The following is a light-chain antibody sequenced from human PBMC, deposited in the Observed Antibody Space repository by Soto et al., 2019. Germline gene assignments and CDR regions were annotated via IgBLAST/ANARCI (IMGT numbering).Light chain of an antibody. CDR3: QQYNSYSRT. Sequence: DIQMTQSPSTLSASVGDRVTITCRASQRINSWLAWYQQKPGKAPKLLIYDASSLESGVPSRFSGSGSGTEFTLTISSLQPDDFATYYCQQYNSYSRTFGQGTKV. CDR1: QRINSW. V-gene: IGKV1-5*01. CDR2: DAS. J-gene: IGKJ1*01.